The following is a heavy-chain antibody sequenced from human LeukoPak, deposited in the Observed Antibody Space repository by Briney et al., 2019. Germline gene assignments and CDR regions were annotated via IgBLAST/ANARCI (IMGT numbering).Heavy chain of an antibody. CDR3: AGGRVDTALYHNWFDP. J-gene: IGHJ5*02. V-gene: IGHV1-46*01. CDR2: INPSGGST. D-gene: IGHD5-18*01. Sequence: ASVKVSCKASGYTFTSYYMHWVRQAPGQGLEWMGIINPSGGSTSYAQKFQGRVTMTRDTSTSTVYMELSSLRSEDTAVYYCAGGRVDTALYHNWFDPWGQRTLVTVSS. CDR1: GYTFTSYY.